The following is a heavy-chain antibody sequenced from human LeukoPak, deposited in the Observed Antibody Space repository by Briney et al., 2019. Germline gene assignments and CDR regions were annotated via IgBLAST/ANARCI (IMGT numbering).Heavy chain of an antibody. J-gene: IGHJ6*03. CDR3: ARVGTTAPLYYYYYMDV. Sequence: SEMLSLTCAVYGGSFSGYYWSWIRQPPGKGLEWIGEINHSGSTNYNPSLKSRVTISVDTSKNQFSLKLSSVTAADTAVYYCARVGTTAPLYYYYYMDVWGKGTTVTVSS. CDR2: INHSGST. V-gene: IGHV4-34*01. CDR1: GGSFSGYY. D-gene: IGHD4-17*01.